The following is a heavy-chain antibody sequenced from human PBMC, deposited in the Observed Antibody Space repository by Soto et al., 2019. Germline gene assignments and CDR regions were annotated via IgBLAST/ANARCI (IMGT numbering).Heavy chain of an antibody. V-gene: IGHV4-39*01. CDR3: GRITGTTDDAFDI. Sequence: QLQLQESGPGLVKPSETLSLTCTVSGGSISSSSYYWGWIRQPPGKGLEWIGSIYYSGSTYYNPSLKSRVTISVDTSKNQFSLKLSSVTAADTAVYYCGRITGTTDDAFDIWGQGTMVTVSS. CDR2: IYYSGST. J-gene: IGHJ3*02. CDR1: GGSISSSSYY. D-gene: IGHD1-7*01.